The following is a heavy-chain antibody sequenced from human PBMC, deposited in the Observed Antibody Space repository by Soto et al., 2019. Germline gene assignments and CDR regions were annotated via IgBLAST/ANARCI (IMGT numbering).Heavy chain of an antibody. Sequence: SETLSLTCTVSGDSMNIFYWSWIRQPPGKGLEWIGFIYHSETTNYNPSLKSRVTTSLDPSKSQFSLKLHSVTAADTAIYYCARHGEPRYPAPHFDYWGQGALVTVSS. CDR3: ARHGEPRYPAPHFDY. J-gene: IGHJ4*02. CDR1: GDSMNIFY. CDR2: IYHSETT. V-gene: IGHV4-59*08. D-gene: IGHD1-26*01.